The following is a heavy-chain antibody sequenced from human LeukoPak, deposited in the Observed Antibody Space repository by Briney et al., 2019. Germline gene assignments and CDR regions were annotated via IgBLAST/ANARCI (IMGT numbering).Heavy chain of an antibody. CDR1: GGSISSYY. J-gene: IGHJ5*02. V-gene: IGHV4-59*01. D-gene: IGHD3-22*01. CDR2: IYYSGST. CDR3: APPPYYYEANGYSVA. Sequence: PSETLSLTCTVSGGSISSYYWSWIRQPPGKGLEWIGYIYYSGSTNYNPSLKSRVTISVDTSKNQFSLKLRSVTAADTAVYYCAPPPYYYEANGYSVAWGQGTLVTVSS.